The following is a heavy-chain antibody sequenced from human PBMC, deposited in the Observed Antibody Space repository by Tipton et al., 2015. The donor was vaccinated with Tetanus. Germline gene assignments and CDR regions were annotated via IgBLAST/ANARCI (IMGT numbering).Heavy chain of an antibody. CDR1: GYRFDLYW. Sequence: QSGAEVKKSGESLKISCSGSGYRFDLYWFAWVRQMPGKGLEWMGIIYPGDSDTRYSPSFQGQVTISADKSSNTAYLQWSSLKASDTAMYYCARRLGPYTGDYIWHFDLWGRGTLVTVSS. D-gene: IGHD3-3*01. CDR2: IYPGDSDT. CDR3: ARRLGPYTGDYIWHFDL. J-gene: IGHJ2*01. V-gene: IGHV5-51*01.